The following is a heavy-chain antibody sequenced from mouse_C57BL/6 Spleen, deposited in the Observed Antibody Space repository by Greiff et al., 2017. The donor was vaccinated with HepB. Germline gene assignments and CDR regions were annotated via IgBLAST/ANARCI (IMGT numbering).Heavy chain of an antibody. V-gene: IGHV1-52*01. D-gene: IGHD4-1*01. CDR1: GYTFTSYW. J-gene: IGHJ4*01. CDR3: ARLTGYYAMDY. Sequence: QFQLQQPGAELVRPGSSVKLSCKASGYTFTSYWMHWVKQRPIQGLEWIGNIDPSDSETHYNQKFKDKATLTVDKSSSTAYMQLSSLTSEDSAVYYCARLTGYYAMDYWGQGTSVTVSS. CDR2: IDPSDSET.